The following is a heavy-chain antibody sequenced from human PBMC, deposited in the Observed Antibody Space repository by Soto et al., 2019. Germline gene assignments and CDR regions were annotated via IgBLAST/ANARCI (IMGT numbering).Heavy chain of an antibody. J-gene: IGHJ4*01. CDR1: GYTFGSAL. CDR2: IKPGTPDI. Sequence: LGEYLKISFKAVGYTFGSALICWVRQMPGKGLEWIGIIKPGTPDIRYSPSVRGNVNISADEGLSTAYLQLYSLKASDTGMYYCARKISQIFDFWGRGTPVAVYS. CDR3: ARKISQIFDF. V-gene: IGHV5-51*01.